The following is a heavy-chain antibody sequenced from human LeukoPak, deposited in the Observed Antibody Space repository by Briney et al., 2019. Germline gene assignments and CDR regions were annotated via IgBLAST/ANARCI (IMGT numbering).Heavy chain of an antibody. CDR3: ARGGRGITMVRGQDRWFDP. V-gene: IGHV4-34*01. J-gene: IGHJ5*02. CDR1: GGSFSGYY. D-gene: IGHD3-10*01. Sequence: SETLSLTCAVYGGSFSGYYWTWIRQSPEKGLEWIGEINHSGSTNYNPPLKSRVTISVDTSKNQFSLKLSSVTAADTAVYYCARGGRGITMVRGQDRWFDPWGQGTLVTVSS. CDR2: INHSGST.